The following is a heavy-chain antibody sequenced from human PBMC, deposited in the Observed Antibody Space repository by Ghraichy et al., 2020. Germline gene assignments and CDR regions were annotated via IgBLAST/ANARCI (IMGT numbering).Heavy chain of an antibody. CDR2: IFYSGET. CDR1: GGSVRNNFYN. J-gene: IGHJ3*01. Sequence: SETLSLTCTVSGGSVRNNFYNWNWIRHRPGKGLEWIGNIFYSGETYYNPSLKRPITMSVDKYKNQFSLKLNSVTAADTAVYYCAGAGGSGSHAFDVWGQGTRVTVSS. CDR3: AGAGGSGSHAFDV. V-gene: IGHV4-31*01. D-gene: IGHD3-10*01.